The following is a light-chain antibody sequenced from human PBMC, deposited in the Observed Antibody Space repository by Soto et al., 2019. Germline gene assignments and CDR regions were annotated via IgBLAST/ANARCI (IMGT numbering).Light chain of an antibody. CDR2: DAS. CDR3: QQHSNWPLT. J-gene: IGKJ4*01. CDR1: QIVSSY. Sequence: EIVLTQSPATLSLSPGERATLSCRASQIVSSYLAWYQQKPGQAPRLLIYDASSRATGIPARFSGSGSGKDFTLTISSLEPEDFAVYYCQQHSNWPLTFGGGTKVEIK. V-gene: IGKV3-11*01.